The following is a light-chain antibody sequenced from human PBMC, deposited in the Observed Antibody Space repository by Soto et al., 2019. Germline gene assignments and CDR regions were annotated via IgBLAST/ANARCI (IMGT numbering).Light chain of an antibody. CDR3: QQYGSSPPYT. CDR1: QSVSSSY. J-gene: IGKJ2*01. V-gene: IGKV3-20*01. CDR2: GAS. Sequence: EIVLTQSPGTLSLSPGERATLSCRASQSVSSSYLAWYQQKPGQAPRLLIYGASSRATGIPDRFSGSGSGKDFTLTISRLDPEDCAVYYCQQYGSSPPYTFGQGTKLEIK.